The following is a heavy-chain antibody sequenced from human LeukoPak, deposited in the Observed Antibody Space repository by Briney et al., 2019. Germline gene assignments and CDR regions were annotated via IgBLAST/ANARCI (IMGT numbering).Heavy chain of an antibody. V-gene: IGHV3-48*04. Sequence: GGSLRLSCEASGLTFSKYSMTWVRQAPGKGLEWVSFIDTSSTTMYYTDSVKGRFTISRDNAKNSLYLQMNSLKVEDTAIYYCARDNWVDCWGQGTLVTVSS. CDR3: ARDNWVDC. J-gene: IGHJ5*01. CDR2: IDTSSTTM. CDR1: GLTFSKYS.